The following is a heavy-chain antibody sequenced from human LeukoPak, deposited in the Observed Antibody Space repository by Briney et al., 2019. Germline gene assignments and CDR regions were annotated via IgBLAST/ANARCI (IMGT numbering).Heavy chain of an antibody. V-gene: IGHV4-59*08. J-gene: IGHJ6*02. CDR1: GGSISSYY. CDR3: ARLYGDYGYYYYGMDV. Sequence: SETLSLTCTVSGGSISSYYWSWIRQPPGKGLEWIGYIYYSGSTNYNPSLKSRVTISVDTSKNQFSLKLSSVTAADTAVYYCARLYGDYGYYYYGMDVWGQGTTVTVSS. CDR2: IYYSGST. D-gene: IGHD4-17*01.